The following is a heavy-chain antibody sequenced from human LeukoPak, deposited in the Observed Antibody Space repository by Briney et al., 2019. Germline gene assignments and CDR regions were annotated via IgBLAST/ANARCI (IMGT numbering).Heavy chain of an antibody. CDR2: ISISISYI. CDR1: GFTFSRYS. CDR3: ARVCSSTSCYAFDI. D-gene: IGHD2-2*01. Sequence: GXXLRLSCAASGFTFSRYSMNWVRQAPGKGVEWGASISISISYIYYADSVKRRFTISRDNAKNSLYLQMNSLRAEDTAVYYCARVCSSTSCYAFDIWGQGTMVTVSS. J-gene: IGHJ3*02. V-gene: IGHV3-21*01.